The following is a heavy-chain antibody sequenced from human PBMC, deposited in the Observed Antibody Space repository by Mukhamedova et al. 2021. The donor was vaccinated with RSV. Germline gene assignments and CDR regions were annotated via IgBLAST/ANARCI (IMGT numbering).Heavy chain of an antibody. D-gene: IGHD6-13*01. Sequence: QAPGKGLEWVSSISSSSSYIYYADSVKGRFTISRDNAKNSLYLPMNSLRAEDTAVYYCALAPQQHLVRRAFAIWGTGTLVTFSS. CDR2: ISSSSSYI. CDR3: ALAPQQHLVRRAFAI. V-gene: IGHV3-21*01. J-gene: IGHJ3*02.